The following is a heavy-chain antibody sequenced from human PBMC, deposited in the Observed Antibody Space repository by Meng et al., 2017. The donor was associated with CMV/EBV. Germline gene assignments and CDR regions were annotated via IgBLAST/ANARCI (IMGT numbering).Heavy chain of an antibody. V-gene: IGHV1-2*02. CDR3: ATETQYYDSSGYPLR. D-gene: IGHD3-22*01. Sequence: ASVTVSCKASGYTFPGYYLHWVRQAPGQGLEWMGWINPNSGGTNYAQKFQGRVTVTRDTSISAAYMELSRLRSDDTAVYYCATETQYYDSSGYPLRWGQGTLVTVSS. J-gene: IGHJ4*02. CDR2: INPNSGGT. CDR1: GYTFPGYY.